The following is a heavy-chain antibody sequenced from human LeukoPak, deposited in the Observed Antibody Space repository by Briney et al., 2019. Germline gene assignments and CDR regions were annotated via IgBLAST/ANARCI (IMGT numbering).Heavy chain of an antibody. V-gene: IGHV3-23*01. Sequence: GGSLRLSCDASGLIYSSYAMSWVRQAPGKGLEWVSSITASCDRTFYGDSVRGRFTVSRDNSKNTLYLQMNSLRAEDTAVYFCARAATNWFDPWGQGALVTVSS. CDR3: ARAATNWFDP. J-gene: IGHJ5*02. CDR1: GLIYSSYA. CDR2: ITASCDRT. D-gene: IGHD5-24*01.